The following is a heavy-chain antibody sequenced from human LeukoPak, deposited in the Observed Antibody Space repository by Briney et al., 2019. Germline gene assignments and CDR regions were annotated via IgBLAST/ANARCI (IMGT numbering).Heavy chain of an antibody. CDR2: IYLHGTT. CDR1: AGSISSSNW. CDR3: ARQKWEQQGRDYYFYGLDV. Sequence: SETLSLTCAVSAGSISSSNWWSWVRQSPVKGLEWIGEIYLHGTTNYNPSLKSRVTMSVDRSKNQFSLKLSSVTAADTAVYYCARQKWEQQGRDYYFYGLDVWGPGATVTVSS. V-gene: IGHV4-4*02. J-gene: IGHJ6*02. D-gene: IGHD1-26*01.